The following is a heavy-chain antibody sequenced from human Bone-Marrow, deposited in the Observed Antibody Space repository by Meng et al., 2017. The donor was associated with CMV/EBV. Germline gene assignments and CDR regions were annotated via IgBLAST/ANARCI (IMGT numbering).Heavy chain of an antibody. CDR3: AAVGSWSNLYKGHFDY. Sequence: SVKVSCKASGSTLSTSAVHWVRQARGQRLEWMGWIVVASGDTNYAQKFHERVTITWDMSTITAYLELSSLRSEDTAMYYCAAVGSWSNLYKGHFDYWGQGTLVTVPS. CDR1: GSTLSTSA. CDR2: IVVASGDT. J-gene: IGHJ4*02. V-gene: IGHV1-58*01. D-gene: IGHD3-3*01.